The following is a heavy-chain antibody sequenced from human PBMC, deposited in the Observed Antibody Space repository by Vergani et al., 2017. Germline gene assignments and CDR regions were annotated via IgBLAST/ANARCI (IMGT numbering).Heavy chain of an antibody. J-gene: IGHJ6*03. Sequence: EVQLLESGGGLVQPGGSLRLSCAASGFTFSSYAMSWVRQAPGKGLEWVSAISGSGGSTYYADSVKGRFTISRDNSKNTLYLQMNSLRAEDTAVYYCAKDGGTGGYGYLYYYMDVWGKGTTVTVSS. D-gene: IGHD5-18*01. V-gene: IGHV3-23*01. CDR1: GFTFSSYA. CDR2: ISGSGGST. CDR3: AKDGGTGGYGYLYYYMDV.